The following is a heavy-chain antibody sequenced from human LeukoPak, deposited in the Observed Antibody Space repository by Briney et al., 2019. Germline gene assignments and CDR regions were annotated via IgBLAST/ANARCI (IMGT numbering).Heavy chain of an antibody. CDR1: GYSISSGYY. CDR2: IYYSGST. CDR3: ARMLGYYYYMDV. D-gene: IGHD2-8*01. V-gene: IGHV4-38-2*02. J-gene: IGHJ6*03. Sequence: SETLSLTCTVSGYSISSGYYWGWIRQPPGKGREWIGSIYYSGSTYYNPSLKSRVTISVDTSKNQFSLKLSSVTAADTAVYYCARMLGYYYYMDVWGKGTTVTISS.